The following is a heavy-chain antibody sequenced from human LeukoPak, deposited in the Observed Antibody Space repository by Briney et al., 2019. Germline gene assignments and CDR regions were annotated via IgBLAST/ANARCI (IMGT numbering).Heavy chain of an antibody. D-gene: IGHD2-15*01. J-gene: IGHJ4*02. CDR3: ARCSYSGGSCPDY. Sequence: GGSLRLSCAASGFTFNSHWMHWVRQAPGKGLVWLSRISSDGRDTGYADSVKGRFTISRDNAKNTLYLQVNSLRAEDTAVYYCARCSYSGGSCPDYWGQGTLVTVSS. V-gene: IGHV3-74*01. CDR2: ISSDGRDT. CDR1: GFTFNSHW.